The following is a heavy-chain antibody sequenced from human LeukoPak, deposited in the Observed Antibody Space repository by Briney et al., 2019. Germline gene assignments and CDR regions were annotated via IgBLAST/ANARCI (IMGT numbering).Heavy chain of an antibody. V-gene: IGHV1-3*01. CDR3: ARRGLWAVAGTTNYFDY. CDR1: GYTFTSYA. J-gene: IGHJ4*02. D-gene: IGHD6-19*01. Sequence: ASVKVSCKASGYTFTSYAMHWVRQAPGQRLEWMGWINAGNGNTKYSQKFQGRVTITRDTSASTAYMELSSLRSEDTAVYYCARRGLWAVAGTTNYFDYWGQGTLSPSPQ. CDR2: INAGNGNT.